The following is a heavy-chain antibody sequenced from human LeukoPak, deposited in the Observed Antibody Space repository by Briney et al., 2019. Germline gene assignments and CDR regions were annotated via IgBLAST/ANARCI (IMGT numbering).Heavy chain of an antibody. Sequence: PSETLSLTCTVSGGSISSSSYYWGWIRQPPGKGLEWIGSIYYSGSTYYNPSLKSRVTISVDTSKNQFSLQLSSVTAADTAVYYCARHAADYDFWSGYYGRGSYFDYWGQGTLVTVSS. CDR3: ARHAADYDFWSGYYGRGSYFDY. D-gene: IGHD3-3*01. V-gene: IGHV4-39*01. CDR2: IYYSGST. J-gene: IGHJ4*02. CDR1: GGSISSSSYY.